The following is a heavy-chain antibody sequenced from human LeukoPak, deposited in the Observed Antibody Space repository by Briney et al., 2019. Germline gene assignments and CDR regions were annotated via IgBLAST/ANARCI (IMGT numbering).Heavy chain of an antibody. Sequence: SETLSLTCTVSGGSISSSSYYWGWIRQPPGKGLEWIGSIYYSGSTYYNPSLKSRVTISVDTSKNQFSLKLSSVTAADTAVYYCARHGKEKLEAITYYFDYWGQGTLVTVSS. CDR3: ARHGKEKLEAITYYFDY. J-gene: IGHJ4*02. CDR1: GGSISSSSYY. CDR2: IYYSGST. D-gene: IGHD3-22*01. V-gene: IGHV4-39*01.